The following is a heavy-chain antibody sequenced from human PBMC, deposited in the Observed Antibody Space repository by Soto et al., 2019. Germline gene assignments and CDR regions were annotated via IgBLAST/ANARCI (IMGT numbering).Heavy chain of an antibody. V-gene: IGHV3-33*01. J-gene: IGHJ4*02. CDR1: GFTFSSYG. D-gene: IGHD6-6*01. Sequence: QVQLVESGGGVVQPGRSLRLSCAASGFTFSSYGMHWVRQAPGKGLEWVAVIWYDGSNKYYADSLKGRFTISRDNSKNTLYLQMNSLRAEDTAVYYCARDQLEDSSSYVAFDYWGQGTLVTVSS. CDR3: ARDQLEDSSSYVAFDY. CDR2: IWYDGSNK.